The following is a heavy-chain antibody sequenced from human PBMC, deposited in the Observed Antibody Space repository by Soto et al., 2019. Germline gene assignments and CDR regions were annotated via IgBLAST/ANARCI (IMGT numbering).Heavy chain of an antibody. CDR3: ARGRGYLFDS. D-gene: IGHD1-1*01. Sequence: PSETLSLTCTVSGGSISSYYWSWIRQPPGKGLEWIGEIYHSGSTYYNPSLKSRVTISVDRSKNQFSLKLSSVTAADTAVYYCARGRGYLFDSWGQRTLVTVS. V-gene: IGHV4-59*12. CDR2: IYHSGST. J-gene: IGHJ4*02. CDR1: GGSISSYY.